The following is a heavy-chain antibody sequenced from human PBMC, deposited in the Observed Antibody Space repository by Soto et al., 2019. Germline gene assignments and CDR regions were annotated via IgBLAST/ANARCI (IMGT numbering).Heavy chain of an antibody. CDR1: GGSISSYY. J-gene: IGHJ4*02. CDR2: IYYSGST. D-gene: IGHD6-19*01. Sequence: QVQLQESGPGLVKPSETLSLTCTVSGGSISSYYWSWIRQPPGKGLEWIGYIYYSGSTNYNPSLKRRLTISVDTSKNQFSLKLSSVTAADTAVYYCARLEYSSGWYRFGYWGQGTLVTVSS. CDR3: ARLEYSSGWYRFGY. V-gene: IGHV4-59*01.